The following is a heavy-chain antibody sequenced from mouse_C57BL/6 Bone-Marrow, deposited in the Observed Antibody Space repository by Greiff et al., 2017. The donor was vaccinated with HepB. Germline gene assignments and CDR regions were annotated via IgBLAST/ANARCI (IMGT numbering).Heavy chain of an antibody. Sequence: VMLVESGAELVRPGASVKLSCKASGYTFTDYYINWVKQRPGQGLEWIARIYPGSGNTYYNEKFKGKATLTAEKSSSTAYMQLSSLTSEDSAVYFCARSGDYDGWFAYWGQGTLVTVSA. CDR1: GYTFTDYY. CDR2: IYPGSGNT. J-gene: IGHJ3*01. V-gene: IGHV1-76*01. D-gene: IGHD2-4*01. CDR3: ARSGDYDGWFAY.